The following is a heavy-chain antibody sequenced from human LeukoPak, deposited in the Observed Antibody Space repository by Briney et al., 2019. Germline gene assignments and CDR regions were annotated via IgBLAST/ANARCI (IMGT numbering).Heavy chain of an antibody. D-gene: IGHD6-6*01. CDR3: ARARVVSSSSSELDY. CDR2: INPNSGGT. Sequence: ASVKVSCKASGYTFTDYYMHWVRQAPGQGLEWMGRINPNSGGTNYAQKFQGRVTMTRDTSISTAYMELSRLRSDDTAVYYCARARVVSSSSSELDYWGQGTLVTVSS. J-gene: IGHJ4*02. CDR1: GYTFTDYY. V-gene: IGHV1-2*06.